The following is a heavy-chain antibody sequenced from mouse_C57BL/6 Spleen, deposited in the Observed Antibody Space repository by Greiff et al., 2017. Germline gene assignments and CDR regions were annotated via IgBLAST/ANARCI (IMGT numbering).Heavy chain of an antibody. CDR1: GFTFSDAW. Sequence: DVKLVESGGGLVQPGGSMKLSCAASGFTFSDAWMDWVRQSPEKGLEWVAEIRNKANNHATYYAESVKGRFTISRDDSKSSVYLQMNSLRAEDTGIYYCTRAYGSPNYYAMDYWGQGTSVTVSS. CDR2: IRNKANNHAT. CDR3: TRAYGSPNYYAMDY. D-gene: IGHD1-1*01. J-gene: IGHJ4*01. V-gene: IGHV6-6*01.